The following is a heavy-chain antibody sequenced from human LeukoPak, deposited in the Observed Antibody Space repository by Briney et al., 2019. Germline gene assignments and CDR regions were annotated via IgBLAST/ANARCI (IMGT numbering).Heavy chain of an antibody. V-gene: IGHV3-74*01. CDR2: IYSDGSST. CDR1: GFTFSSYW. Sequence: GGSLRLSCAASGFTFSSYWMHWVRQAPGKGLVWVSRIYSDGSSTSYADSVKGRFTISRDNAKNTLYLQMNSLRAEDTAVYYCARGPSPYYDSSGYYFVDWGQGTLVTVSS. CDR3: ARGPSPYYDSSGYYFVD. D-gene: IGHD3-22*01. J-gene: IGHJ4*02.